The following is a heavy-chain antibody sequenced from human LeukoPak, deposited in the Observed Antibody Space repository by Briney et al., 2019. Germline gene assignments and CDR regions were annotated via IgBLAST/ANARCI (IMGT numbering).Heavy chain of an antibody. V-gene: IGHV4-39*01. CDR3: ARHPGYSYGFFDY. Sequence: SETLSLTCTVSGGSISSSSYHWGWIRQPPGKGLEWIGSIYYSGSTYYNPSLKSRVTISVDTSKNQFSLKLSSVTAADTAVYYCARHPGYSYGFFDYWGQGTLVTVSS. J-gene: IGHJ4*02. D-gene: IGHD5-18*01. CDR2: IYYSGST. CDR1: GGSISSSSYH.